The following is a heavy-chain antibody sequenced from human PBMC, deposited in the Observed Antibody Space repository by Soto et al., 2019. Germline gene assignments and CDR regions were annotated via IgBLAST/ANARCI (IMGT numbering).Heavy chain of an antibody. Sequence: SETLSLTCTVSDGSITSGNYYWSWIRQPPGKGLEWIGYIYYSGSTYYNPSLKSRVTISVDTSKNQFSLKLHSVTAADTAVYYCARAPYSGNLPTDYWGQGTLVTVSS. CDR2: IYYSGST. CDR3: ARAPYSGNLPTDY. CDR1: DGSITSGNYY. V-gene: IGHV4-30-4*01. J-gene: IGHJ4*02. D-gene: IGHD4-4*01.